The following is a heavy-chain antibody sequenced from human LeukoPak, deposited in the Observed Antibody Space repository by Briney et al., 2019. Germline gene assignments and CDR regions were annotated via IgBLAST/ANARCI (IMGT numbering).Heavy chain of an antibody. CDR1: GGSISSHY. Sequence: PSETLSLTCTVSGGSISSHYWSWIRQPPGKGLEWIVYIYYSGSTNYNPSLKSRVTISVDTSKNQFSLKLSSVTAADTAVYYCARDRGIAAAGIDPWGQGTLVTVSS. D-gene: IGHD6-13*01. CDR2: IYYSGST. V-gene: IGHV4-59*11. CDR3: ARDRGIAAAGIDP. J-gene: IGHJ5*02.